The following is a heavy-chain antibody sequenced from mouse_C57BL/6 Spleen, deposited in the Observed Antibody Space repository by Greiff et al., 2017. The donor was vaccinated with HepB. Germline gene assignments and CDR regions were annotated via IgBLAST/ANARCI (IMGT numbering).Heavy chain of an antibody. CDR1: GYTFTEYT. CDR2: FYPGSGSI. V-gene: IGHV1-62-2*01. J-gene: IGHJ3*01. CDR3: ARPLYDGSWFAY. Sequence: VQLQESGAELVKPGASVTLSCKASGYTFTEYTIHWVKQRSGQGLEWIGWFYPGSGSIKYNEKFKDKATLTADKSSSTVYMELSRLTSEDSAVYFCARPLYDGSWFAYWGQGTLVTVAA. D-gene: IGHD2-3*01.